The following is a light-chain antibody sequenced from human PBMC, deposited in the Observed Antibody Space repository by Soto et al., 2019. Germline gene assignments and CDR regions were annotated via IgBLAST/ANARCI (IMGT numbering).Light chain of an antibody. V-gene: IGKV3-15*01. J-gene: IGKJ1*01. CDR2: GAS. CDR3: QQYNNWPWT. Sequence: EIVLTQSPATLSLSPGGRATLSCRASQTLSCTLAWYQQKPGQAPRLLIYGASTRATSFPARFSGSGSGTDFTLTISTLQSEDFAVYYCQQYNNWPWTFGQGTKVDIK. CDR1: QTLSCT.